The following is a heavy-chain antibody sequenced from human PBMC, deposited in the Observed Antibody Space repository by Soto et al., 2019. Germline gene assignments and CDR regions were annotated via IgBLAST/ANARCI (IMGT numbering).Heavy chain of an antibody. Sequence: QVQLQQWGAGLLKPSETLSLTCAVYGGFFSGYYWSWIRQPPGKGLEWIGEINHSGSTKYNPSLTCRVTIWVDTSKNQFSRSLSSVTAADTVVYYCKGGSGIKDDYYGIDVWGQGAKVTVSS. D-gene: IGHD3-10*01. CDR2: INHSGST. CDR1: GGFFSGYY. CDR3: KGGSGIKDDYYGIDV. J-gene: IGHJ6*02. V-gene: IGHV4-34*01.